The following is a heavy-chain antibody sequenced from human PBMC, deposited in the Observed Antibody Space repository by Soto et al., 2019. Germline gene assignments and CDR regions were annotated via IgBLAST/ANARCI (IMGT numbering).Heavy chain of an antibody. Sequence: SVKVSCKASGGTFSSYAISWVRQAPGQGLEWMGGIIPIFGTANYAQKSQGRVTITADESTSTAYMELSSLRSEDTAVYYCPRGNVPAATDWGQGTLVTVSS. V-gene: IGHV1-69*13. J-gene: IGHJ4*02. D-gene: IGHD2-2*01. CDR1: GGTFSSYA. CDR3: PRGNVPAATD. CDR2: IIPIFGTA.